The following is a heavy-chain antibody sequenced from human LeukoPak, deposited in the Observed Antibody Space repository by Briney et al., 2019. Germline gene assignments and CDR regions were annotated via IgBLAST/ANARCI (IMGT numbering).Heavy chain of an antibody. CDR2: IKQDGSEK. V-gene: IGHV3-7*01. D-gene: IGHD5-18*01. J-gene: IGHJ3*02. CDR1: GFTFSSYW. CDR3: ARASGYSYGSDAFDI. Sequence: GGSLRLSCAASGFTFSSYWMSWVRQAPGKGLEWVANIKQDGSEKYYVDSVKGRFTISRDNAKISLYLQMNSLRAEDTAVYYCARASGYSYGSDAFDIWGQGTMVTVSS.